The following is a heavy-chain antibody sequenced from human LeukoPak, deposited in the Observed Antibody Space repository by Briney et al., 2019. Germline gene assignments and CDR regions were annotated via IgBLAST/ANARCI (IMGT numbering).Heavy chain of an antibody. CDR3: ARGGDFDWLLFDF. J-gene: IGHJ4*02. Sequence: ASVKVSCKASGYTFTSYAMHWVRQAPGQRLEWMGWIDAGNGNTKYSQKFQGRITITRDTSASTAYLELSSLRSEDTAVYYCARGGDFDWLLFDFWGQGTLVTVSS. CDR2: IDAGNGNT. D-gene: IGHD3-9*01. CDR1: GYTFTSYA. V-gene: IGHV1-3*01.